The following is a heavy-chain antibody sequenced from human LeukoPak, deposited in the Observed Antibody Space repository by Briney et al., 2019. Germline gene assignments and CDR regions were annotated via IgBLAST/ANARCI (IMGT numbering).Heavy chain of an antibody. J-gene: IGHJ4*02. CDR2: IYFGGST. CDR1: GGSISSSTYY. V-gene: IGHV4-39*07. CDR3: AKSEYYGILKYYFDY. Sequence: SETLSLTCTVSGGSISSSTYYWGWIRQPPGKGLEWIGSIYFGGSTYYNPSLKSRVTISLDTSKNQFSLKLSSVTAADTAVYYCAKSEYYGILKYYFDYWGQGTLVTVSS. D-gene: IGHD2/OR15-2a*01.